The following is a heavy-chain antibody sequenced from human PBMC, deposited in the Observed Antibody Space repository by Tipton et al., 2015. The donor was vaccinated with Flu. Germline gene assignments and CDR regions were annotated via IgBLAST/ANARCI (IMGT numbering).Heavy chain of an antibody. CDR3: AKIGGFGSSSRGGY. V-gene: IGHV3-23*04. J-gene: IGHJ4*01. CDR2: ISGTGERT. CDR1: GFNFSPYA. Sequence: QLVQSGGGLVQPGGSLRLSCAVSGFNFSPYAMSWVRQAPGKGLEWVSVISGTGERTSSADFVKGRFTISRDNSKSTLYLQMNSRGTEDTAVYYCAKIGGFGSSSRGGYWGQGVLVTVSS. D-gene: IGHD6-6*01.